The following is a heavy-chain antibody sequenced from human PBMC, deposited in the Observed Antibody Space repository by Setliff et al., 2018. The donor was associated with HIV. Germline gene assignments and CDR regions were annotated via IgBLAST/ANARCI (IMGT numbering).Heavy chain of an antibody. J-gene: IGHJ3*02. CDR2: IYHSGST. CDR1: GYSISRGYY. D-gene: IGHD2-21*01. V-gene: IGHV4-38-2*01. Sequence: PSETLSLTCAVSGYSISRGYYWGWIRQPPGKGLEWIGNIYHSGSTFYNPSLKSRVTTSVDTSKNQFSLKLRSVTAADTAVYYCARGYGHIVEVIASDAFDIWGQGIMVT. CDR3: ARGYGHIVEVIASDAFDI.